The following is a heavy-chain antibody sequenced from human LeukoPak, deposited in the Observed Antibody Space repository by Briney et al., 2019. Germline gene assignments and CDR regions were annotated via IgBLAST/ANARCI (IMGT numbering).Heavy chain of an antibody. J-gene: IGHJ3*01. CDR2: ISIFYTYI. CDR3: ARDRSEGHDSSGPLDAFDV. V-gene: IGHV3-21*01. D-gene: IGHD3-22*01. Sequence: GGSLRLSCSASGFTFSYYCMNWVRQAPRKRLDGVSWISIFYTYIYYGDSLKGRFTISRDNASNSLYLQMNNLRADDTAVYYCARDRSEGHDSSGPLDAFDVWGQGTLVTVSS. CDR1: GFTFSYYC.